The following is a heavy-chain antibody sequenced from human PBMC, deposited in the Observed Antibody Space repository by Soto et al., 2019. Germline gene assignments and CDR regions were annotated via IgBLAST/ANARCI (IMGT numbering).Heavy chain of an antibody. CDR1: GFTFSSYA. J-gene: IGHJ4*02. CDR3: AKASSSWYSFDY. CDR2: ISGSGGSI. Sequence: EVQLLESGGGLVQPGGSLRLSCAASGFTFSSYAMSWVRQAPGKGLEWVSAISGSGGSIYYADSVKGRFTISRDNSKNTLYLQMNSLRAEDTAVYYCAKASSSWYSFDYWGQGTLVTASS. D-gene: IGHD6-13*01. V-gene: IGHV3-23*01.